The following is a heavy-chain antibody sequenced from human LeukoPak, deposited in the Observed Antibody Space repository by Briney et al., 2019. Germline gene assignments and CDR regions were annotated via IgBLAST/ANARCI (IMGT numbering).Heavy chain of an antibody. CDR2: ISSDSSTI. CDR3: ARGPGPAGGSSGWYYFDY. V-gene: IGHV3-48*01. Sequence: PGGSLRLSCSASGFTFNRYSMNWVRQAPGKGLEWVSYISSDSSTIYYADSVKGRFTISRDDAKNSLYLQMNSLRADDTSVYYCARGPGPAGGSSGWYYFDYWGQGTLVTVSS. CDR1: GFTFNRYS. J-gene: IGHJ4*02. D-gene: IGHD6-19*01.